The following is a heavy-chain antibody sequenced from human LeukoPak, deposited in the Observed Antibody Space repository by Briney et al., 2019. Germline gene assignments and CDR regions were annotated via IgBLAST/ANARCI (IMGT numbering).Heavy chain of an antibody. CDR2: ISWNSGSI. Sequence: SLRPSCAASAFTFDDYAMHWVRQAPGKGLEWVSGISWNSGSIGYADSVKGRFTISRDNAKNSLYLQMNSLRAEDTALYYCAKGWDYYYYGMDVWGQGTTVSVSS. CDR3: AKGWDYYYYGMDV. D-gene: IGHD1-26*01. V-gene: IGHV3-9*01. CDR1: AFTFDDYA. J-gene: IGHJ6*02.